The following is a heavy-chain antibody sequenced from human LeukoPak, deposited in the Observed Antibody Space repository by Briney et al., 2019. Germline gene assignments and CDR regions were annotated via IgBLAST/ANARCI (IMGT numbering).Heavy chain of an antibody. CDR1: GFTVSSSY. CDR2: IYSGGST. D-gene: IGHD6-13*01. Sequence: GGSLRLSCAASGFTVSSSYMSWVRQAPGKGLEWVSVIYSGGSTYYADSVKGRFTISRDNSKNTLYLQMNILRAEDTAVYYCARGSYSSSWHNWGQGTLVTVSS. V-gene: IGHV3-66*01. CDR3: ARGSYSSSWHN. J-gene: IGHJ4*02.